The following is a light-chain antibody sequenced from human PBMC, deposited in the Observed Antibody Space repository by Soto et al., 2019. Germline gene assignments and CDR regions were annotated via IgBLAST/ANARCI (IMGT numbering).Light chain of an antibody. V-gene: IGKV1-39*01. CDR2: AAS. Sequence: DIQMTQSPSSLSASVGDSVTITCRASQSISSCLNWYRQKQGKAPKLLIYAASSLQSGVPSRFSDSGSGPDFTLTISSLHPEDFATYYCQQSYSIPQYTFRQGPRLQIQ. CDR3: QQSYSIPQYT. J-gene: IGKJ2*01. CDR1: QSISSC.